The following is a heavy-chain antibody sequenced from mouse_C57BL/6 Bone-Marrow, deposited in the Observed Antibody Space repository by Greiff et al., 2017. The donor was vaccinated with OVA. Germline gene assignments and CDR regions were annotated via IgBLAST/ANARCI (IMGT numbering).Heavy chain of an antibody. CDR2: IYPRSGNT. CDR3: AREMVYYGSSYAMDY. V-gene: IGHV1-81*01. CDR1: GYTFTSYG. D-gene: IGHD1-1*01. J-gene: IGHJ4*01. Sequence: VQLQQSGAELARPGASVKLSCKASGYTFTSYGLSWVKQRTGQGLEWIGEIYPRSGNTYYNEKFKGKATLTADKSSSTAYMELRSLTSEDSAVYFCAREMVYYGSSYAMDYWGQGTSVTVSS.